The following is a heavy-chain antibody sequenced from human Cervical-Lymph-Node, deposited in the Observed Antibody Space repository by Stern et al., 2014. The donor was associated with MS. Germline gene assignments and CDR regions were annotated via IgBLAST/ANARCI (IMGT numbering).Heavy chain of an antibody. V-gene: IGHV5-51*01. CDR1: GYTFTSYW. J-gene: IGHJ4*02. Sequence: DQLVQSGPEVKRPGESLKISCQASGYTFTSYWIGWVRQMPGKGLEWIAIIFPGGSDIRYSPSFQGQVPISADKSSSTAYLQWNTLKASDTAIYYCARQRYFDYWGQGTLVTVSS. CDR2: IFPGGSDI. CDR3: ARQRYFDY.